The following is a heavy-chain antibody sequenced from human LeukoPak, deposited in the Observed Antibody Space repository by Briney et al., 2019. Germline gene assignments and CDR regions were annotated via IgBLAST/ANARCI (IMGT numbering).Heavy chain of an antibody. V-gene: IGHV3-33*08. J-gene: IGHJ4*02. D-gene: IGHD5-18*01. CDR3: ARGHVRGYSYGFGY. CDR1: GFMFRSHG. Sequence: PGGSLRLSCAASGFMFRSHGMHWVRQAPGKGLKWVAVIWYDGSNKYYTDSVKGRFTISRDNSNNTLYLQMNSLRVEDTAVYYCARGHVRGYSYGFGYWGLGRLVTVSS. CDR2: IWYDGSNK.